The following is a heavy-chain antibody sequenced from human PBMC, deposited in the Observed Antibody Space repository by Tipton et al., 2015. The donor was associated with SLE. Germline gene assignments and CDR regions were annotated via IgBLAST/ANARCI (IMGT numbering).Heavy chain of an antibody. CDR1: GGSISSHY. CDR3: ASQVSSGWPYYYYYGMDV. CDR2: IYYSGST. J-gene: IGHJ6*02. V-gene: IGHV4-59*11. Sequence: TLSLTCTVSGGSISSHYWSWIRQPPGKGLEWIGYIYYSGSTNYNPSLKSRVTISVDTSKYQFSLKLSSVTAADTAVYYCASQVSSGWPYYYYYGMDVWGQGTTVTVSS. D-gene: IGHD6-19*01.